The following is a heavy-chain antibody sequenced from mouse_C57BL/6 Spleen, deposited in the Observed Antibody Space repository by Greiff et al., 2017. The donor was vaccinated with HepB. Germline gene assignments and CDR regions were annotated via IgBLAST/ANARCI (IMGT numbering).Heavy chain of an antibody. J-gene: IGHJ1*03. V-gene: IGHV1-50*01. D-gene: IGHD1-1*01. CDR3: ARPSVYYGSSYGNCDV. CDR2: IDPSDSYT. CDR1: GYTFTSYW. Sequence: QVQLQQPGAELVKPGASVKLSCKASGYTFTSYWMQWVKQRPGQGLEWIGEIDPSDSYTNYNQKFKGKATLTVDTSSSTAYMQRSSQTSEDSAVYYSARPSVYYGSSYGNCDVRGTGTTVTVSS.